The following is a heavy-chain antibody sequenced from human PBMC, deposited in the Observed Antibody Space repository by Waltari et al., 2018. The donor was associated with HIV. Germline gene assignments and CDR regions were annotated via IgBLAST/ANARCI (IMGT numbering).Heavy chain of an antibody. J-gene: IGHJ4*02. CDR2: IYYSGST. V-gene: IGHV4-39*01. CDR3: ARPSNGYSSSWSF. CDR1: GGSISSSSYY. D-gene: IGHD6-13*01. Sequence: QLQLQESGPGLVKPSETLSLTCTVSGGSISSSSYYWGWIRQPPGKGLEWIGSIYYSGSTYYNPSLKSRVTISVDTSKNQFSLKLSSVTAADTAVYYCARPSNGYSSSWSFWGQGTLVTVSS.